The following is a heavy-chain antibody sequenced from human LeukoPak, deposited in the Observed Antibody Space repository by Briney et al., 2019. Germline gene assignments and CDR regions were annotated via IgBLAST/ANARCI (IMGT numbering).Heavy chain of an antibody. CDR3: ARSYCSSTSCYFQFDY. D-gene: IGHD2-2*01. CDR2: IYYSGTT. J-gene: IGHJ4*02. Sequence: PSQTLSLTCTVSGGSISSGGYYWSWIRQHPGKALEWIGYIYYSGTTYYNPSLTSRVTISVDTSKNQFSLKLSSVTAADTAVYYCARSYCSSTSCYFQFDYWGQGTLVTVSS. V-gene: IGHV4-30-4*08. CDR1: GGSISSGGYY.